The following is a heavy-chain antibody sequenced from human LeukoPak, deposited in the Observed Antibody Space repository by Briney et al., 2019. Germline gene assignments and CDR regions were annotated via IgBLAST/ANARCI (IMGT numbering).Heavy chain of an antibody. Sequence: AASACDSSMAFVYRLTDYYIHGRRPAPGRGVGWLGWINPNSGDTHYAQKFRGRVTITRDTTLSTDYMGLSRLTYDGTPVYYTAKNPWEYSFDYWGEGDLGTVSP. J-gene: IGHJ4*02. CDR3: AKNPWEYSFDY. CDR2: INPNSGDT. CDR1: VYRLTDYY. V-gene: IGHV1-2*02. D-gene: IGHD1-26*01.